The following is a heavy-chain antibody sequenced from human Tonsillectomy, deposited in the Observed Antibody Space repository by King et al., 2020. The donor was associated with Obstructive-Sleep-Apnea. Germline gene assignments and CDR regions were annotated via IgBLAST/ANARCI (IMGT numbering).Heavy chain of an antibody. D-gene: IGHD3-10*01. CDR1: GGSISSGGYY. Sequence: QLQESGPGLVKPSQTLSLTCTVSGGSISSGGYYWSWIRQHPGKGLEWIGYIYYIGSTYYNPSLKSRVTISVDTSKNQFSLKLSSLTAADTAVYYCARDTRVYGSGSYYTDYWGQGTLVTVSS. V-gene: IGHV4-31*03. CDR2: IYYIGST. CDR3: ARDTRVYGSGSYYTDY. J-gene: IGHJ4*02.